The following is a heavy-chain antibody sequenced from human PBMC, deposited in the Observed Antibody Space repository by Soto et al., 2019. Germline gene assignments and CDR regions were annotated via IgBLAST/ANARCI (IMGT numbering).Heavy chain of an antibody. D-gene: IGHD5-12*01. Sequence: TLSLTCAFFGSSISSGGYSWSWIRKPPGNGLEWIGYIYHSGSTYYNPSLKSRVTISVDRSKNQFSLKLSSVTAADTAVYYCARRRGFPYYYGMDVWGQGTTVTVS. CDR2: IYHSGST. V-gene: IGHV4-30-2*01. J-gene: IGHJ6*02. CDR1: GSSISSGGYS. CDR3: ARRRGFPYYYGMDV.